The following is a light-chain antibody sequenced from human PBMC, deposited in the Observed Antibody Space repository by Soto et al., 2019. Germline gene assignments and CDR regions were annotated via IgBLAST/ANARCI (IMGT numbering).Light chain of an antibody. J-gene: IGKJ2*01. CDR1: QSVSSSS. Sequence: EIVLTQSPATLSLSPGERATLSCGASQSVSSSSLAWYQQKPGLAPRLLIYDASSRATGIPDRFSGSGSGTDFTLTISRLEPEEFSVDYCQQYGSSPYTFGQGTKLEIK. V-gene: IGKV3D-20*01. CDR3: QQYGSSPYT. CDR2: DAS.